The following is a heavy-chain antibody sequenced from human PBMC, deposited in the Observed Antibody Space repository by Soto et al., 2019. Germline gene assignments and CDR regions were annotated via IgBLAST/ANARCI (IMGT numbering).Heavy chain of an antibody. J-gene: IGHJ4*02. CDR3: VRDLQYQLGDFDY. CDR2: ISYDGSVK. CDR1: GFMFNQYA. V-gene: IGHV3-30-3*01. D-gene: IGHD2-2*01. Sequence: PVGSLRLSCAASGFMFNQYAMHWLRQAPGKGLEWVAVISYDGSVKWSADSVKGRFTISRDNSKNTVDLQMNSLRTEDTAVYYCVRDLQYQLGDFDYWGRGTLVTVSS.